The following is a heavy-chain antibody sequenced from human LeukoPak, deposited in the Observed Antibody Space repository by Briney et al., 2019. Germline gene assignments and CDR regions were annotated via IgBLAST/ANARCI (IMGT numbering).Heavy chain of an antibody. V-gene: IGHV1-69*13. D-gene: IGHD2-15*01. CDR1: GGTFSSYA. CDR3: ACRSYSGGFRYYYYYGMDV. J-gene: IGHJ6*02. Sequence: SVKVSCKASGGTFSSYAISWVRQAPGQGLEWMGGMIPIFGTANYAQKFQGRVTITADESTSTAYMELSSLRSEDTAVYYCACRSYSGGFRYYYYYGMDVWGQGTTVTVSS. CDR2: MIPIFGTA.